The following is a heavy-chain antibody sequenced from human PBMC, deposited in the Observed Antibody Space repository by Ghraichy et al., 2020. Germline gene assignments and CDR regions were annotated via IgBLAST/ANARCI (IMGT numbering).Heavy chain of an antibody. CDR1: GFTFSDYY. V-gene: IGHV3-11*06. CDR2: ISSSSSYT. D-gene: IGHD1-26*01. CDR3: ARGVVGATSIFDY. Sequence: GALRLSCAASGFTFSDYYMSWIRQAPGKGLEWVSYISSSSSYTNYADSVNGRFTISRDNAKNSLYLQMNSLRAEDTAVYYCARGVVGATSIFDYWGQGTLVTVSS. J-gene: IGHJ4*02.